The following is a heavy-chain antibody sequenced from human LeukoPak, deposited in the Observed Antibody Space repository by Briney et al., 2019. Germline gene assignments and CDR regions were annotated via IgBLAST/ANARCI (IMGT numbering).Heavy chain of an antibody. CDR3: AREGLSGYNLIDY. CDR2: INTGNGNT. Sequence: ASVKVSCKASGYTFTDYAIHWVRQAPGQRLEWMGWINTGNGNTRYSQKFQDRFTIARDTSASTAYMELSSLRSEDTAVYYCAREGLSGYNLIDYWGQGTLVTVSS. D-gene: IGHD3-3*01. CDR1: GYTFTDYA. V-gene: IGHV1-3*04. J-gene: IGHJ4*02.